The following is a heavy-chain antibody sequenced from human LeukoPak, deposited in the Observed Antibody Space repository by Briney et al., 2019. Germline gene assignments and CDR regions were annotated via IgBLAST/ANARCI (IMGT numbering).Heavy chain of an antibody. Sequence: GASVKVSCKTSGYTFSTYGISWVRQAPGQGLEWLGWISGRNGNANYVQEFQGRVTMTTDISTTTAYMELRSLTSDDTAVYFCARYLGHSSGSKRGFDYWGQGTPVIVSS. J-gene: IGHJ4*02. CDR3: ARYLGHSSGSKRGFDY. CDR2: ISGRNGNA. D-gene: IGHD6-19*01. CDR1: GYTFSTYG. V-gene: IGHV1-18*01.